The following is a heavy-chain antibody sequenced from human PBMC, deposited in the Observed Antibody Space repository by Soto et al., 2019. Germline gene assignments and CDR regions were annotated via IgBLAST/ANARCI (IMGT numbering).Heavy chain of an antibody. Sequence: QVQLVESGGGVVQPGRSLRLSCAASGFTFSSYGMHWVRQAPGKGLEWVAVISYDGSNKYYADSVKGRFTNSRDNSKNTLYLQMNSLRAEDTAVYYCAKDLGYSSSWSRSRPYGMDVWGQGTTVTVSS. V-gene: IGHV3-30*18. J-gene: IGHJ6*02. CDR2: ISYDGSNK. CDR3: AKDLGYSSSWSRSRPYGMDV. CDR1: GFTFSSYG. D-gene: IGHD6-13*01.